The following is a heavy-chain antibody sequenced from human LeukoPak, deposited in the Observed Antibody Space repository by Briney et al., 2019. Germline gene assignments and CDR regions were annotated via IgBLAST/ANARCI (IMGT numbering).Heavy chain of an antibody. CDR1: GFTFSSYG. CDR3: AKRLLWFGDSLYGDFES. Sequence: PGGSLRLSCAASGFTFSSYGMSWVRQAPGKGLEWVSAISGSGGSTYYADSVKGRFIISRDNSKNTLYLQMNSLRAEDTAVYYCAKRLLWFGDSLYGDFESWGQGTLVTVSS. V-gene: IGHV3-23*01. CDR2: ISGSGGST. J-gene: IGHJ4*02. D-gene: IGHD3-10*01.